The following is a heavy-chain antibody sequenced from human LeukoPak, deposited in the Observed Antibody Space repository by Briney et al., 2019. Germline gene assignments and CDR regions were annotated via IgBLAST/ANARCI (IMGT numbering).Heavy chain of an antibody. V-gene: IGHV3-7*05. CDR3: ARSRAGSSRIDY. CDR1: GLTFSGYW. Sequence: GGSLRLSCAASGLTFSGYWMTWVRQAPGKGLEWVANIKQDGSEKYYVDSVKGRFTISSDNAKNSLYLQMSSLRAEDTALYYCARSRAGSSRIDYWGQGTLVTVSS. CDR2: IKQDGSEK. D-gene: IGHD2-15*01. J-gene: IGHJ4*02.